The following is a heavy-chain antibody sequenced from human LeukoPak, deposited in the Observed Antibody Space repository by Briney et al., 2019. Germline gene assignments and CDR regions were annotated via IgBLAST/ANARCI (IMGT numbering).Heavy chain of an antibody. V-gene: IGHV4-4*07. CDR2: IFTSGST. CDR1: GASINNYY. Sequence: SETLSLTCTVSGASINNYYWTWIRQPAGKGLEWLGRIFTSGSTNYNPSLKSRVTMSVDTSKNQFSLNLNSVTAADTAVYYCARDRRGSRGNYYFDYWGQGTLVTVSS. D-gene: IGHD1-7*01. CDR3: ARDRRGSRGNYYFDY. J-gene: IGHJ4*02.